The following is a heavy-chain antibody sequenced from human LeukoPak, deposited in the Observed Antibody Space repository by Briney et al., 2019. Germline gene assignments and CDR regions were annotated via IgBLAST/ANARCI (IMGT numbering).Heavy chain of an antibody. V-gene: IGHV4-34*01. CDR3: ARGRPITMVRGVGPDY. J-gene: IGHJ4*02. Sequence: PSETLSLTCAVYGGSFSGYYWSWIRQPPGKGLGWIGEINHSGSTNYNPSLKSRVTISVDTSKNQFSLKLSSVTAADTAVYYCARGRPITMVRGVGPDYWGQGTLVTVSS. CDR2: INHSGST. D-gene: IGHD3-10*01. CDR1: GGSFSGYY.